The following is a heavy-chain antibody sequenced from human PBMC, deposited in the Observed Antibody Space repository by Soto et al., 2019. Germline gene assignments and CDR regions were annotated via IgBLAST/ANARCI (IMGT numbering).Heavy chain of an antibody. Sequence: GGSLRLSCAASGFNFDVYGMHWVRQAPGKGLEWVSGISYYSGSIGYADSVKGRFTISRDNAKNSLYLQMNSLRAEDTALYYCAKSMGGTANGMDVWGQGTTVTVSS. J-gene: IGHJ6*02. V-gene: IGHV3-9*01. D-gene: IGHD2-15*01. CDR2: ISYYSGSI. CDR1: GFNFDVYG. CDR3: AKSMGGTANGMDV.